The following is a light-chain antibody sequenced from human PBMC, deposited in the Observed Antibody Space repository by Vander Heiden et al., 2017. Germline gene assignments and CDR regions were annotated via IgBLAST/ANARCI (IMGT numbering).Light chain of an antibody. V-gene: IGLV1-40*01. CDR1: ISNIGAGYD. J-gene: IGLJ3*02. CDR2: GNS. CDR3: QSYDSRLSGWV. Sequence: QSVLTQPPSVSGAPGQRLTISCTGSISNIGAGYDVHWYQQLPGTAPKLLIYGNSNRPSGVPDRFSGSKSGTSASLAITGLQAEDEADYYCQSYDSRLSGWVFGGGTKLTVL.